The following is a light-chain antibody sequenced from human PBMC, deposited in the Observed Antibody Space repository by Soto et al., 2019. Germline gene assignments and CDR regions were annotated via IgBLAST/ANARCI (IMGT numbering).Light chain of an antibody. Sequence: AIQLTQSPSSLSASVGDRVTITCRASQGISSALAWYQQKPRKAPKLLIYDASSWESGVPSRFSGSGSGTDFTLTISSLQPEDFATYYCQQFNNYPFTFGQGTRLEIK. CDR1: QGISSA. V-gene: IGKV1D-13*01. CDR2: DAS. J-gene: IGKJ5*01. CDR3: QQFNNYPFT.